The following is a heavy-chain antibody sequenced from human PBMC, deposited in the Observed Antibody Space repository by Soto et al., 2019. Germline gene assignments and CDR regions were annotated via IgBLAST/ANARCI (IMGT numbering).Heavy chain of an antibody. CDR2: VNTGNGNT. V-gene: IGHV1-3*04. Sequence: ASVKVSCKASGYTFTSYAMHWVRQAPGQRLEWMGWVNTGNGNTKYSQKFQGRVTITRDTSASTAYMELSSLRSEDTAEYYCAGGLYDSSGWHAFDIWGQGTMVTVS. CDR3: AGGLYDSSGWHAFDI. CDR1: GYTFTSYA. D-gene: IGHD3-22*01. J-gene: IGHJ3*02.